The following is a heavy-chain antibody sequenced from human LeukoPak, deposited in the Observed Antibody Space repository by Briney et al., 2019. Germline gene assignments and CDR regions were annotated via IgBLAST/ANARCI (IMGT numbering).Heavy chain of an antibody. Sequence: SETLSLTCTVSGGSISSSSYYWGWIRQPPGKGLEWIGSIYYSGSTYYNPSLKSRVTISVDTSKNQFSLKLSSVTAADTAVHYCARVFHYDFWSGYLGYYYYYMDVWGKGTTVTVSS. J-gene: IGHJ6*03. D-gene: IGHD3-3*01. CDR1: GGSISSSSYY. V-gene: IGHV4-39*07. CDR3: ARVFHYDFWSGYLGYYYYYMDV. CDR2: IYYSGST.